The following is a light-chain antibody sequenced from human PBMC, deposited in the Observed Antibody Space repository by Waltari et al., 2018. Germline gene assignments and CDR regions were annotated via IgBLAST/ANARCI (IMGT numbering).Light chain of an antibody. J-gene: IGKJ4*01. V-gene: IGKV3-20*01. Sequence: ILLTQSPDTLSWSPGQRATLSCRASQTINNNFLVCYQQKPGQAPRILIHGASSRATGFPDRCSGSGSGNDFTLTISRLEPEDVAVYYCQQYDGPILTFGGGTKVEI. CDR3: QQYDGPILT. CDR2: GAS. CDR1: QTINNNF.